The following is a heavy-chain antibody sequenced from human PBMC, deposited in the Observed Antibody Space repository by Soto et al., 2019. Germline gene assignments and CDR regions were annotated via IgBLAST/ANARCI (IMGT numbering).Heavy chain of an antibody. V-gene: IGHV4-59*08. CDR2: IYYSGST. Sequence: QVQLQESGPGLVKPSETLSLTCTVSGGSISSYYWSWIRQPPGKGLEWIGYIYYSGSTNYNPSLKSRVTISVDTSKNQFSLKLSSVPAADTAVYYCARQYPTYYYGSGSYWLDPWGQGTLVTVSS. D-gene: IGHD3-10*01. CDR3: ARQYPTYYYGSGSYWLDP. CDR1: GGSISSYY. J-gene: IGHJ5*02.